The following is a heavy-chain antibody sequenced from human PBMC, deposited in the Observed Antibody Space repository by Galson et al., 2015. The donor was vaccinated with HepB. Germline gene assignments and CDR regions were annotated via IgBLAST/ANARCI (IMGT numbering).Heavy chain of an antibody. CDR2: MNPNSGNT. D-gene: IGHD3-3*01. V-gene: IGHV1-8*01. CDR1: GYTFTSYD. CDR3: ARGGTRVLRFLEWFGLVEDY. J-gene: IGHJ4*02. Sequence: SVKVSCKASGYTFTSYDINWVRQATGQGLEWMGWMNPNSGNTGYAQKFQGRVTMTRNTSISTAYMELSSLRSEDTAVYYCARGGTRVLRFLEWFGLVEDYWGQGTLVTVSS.